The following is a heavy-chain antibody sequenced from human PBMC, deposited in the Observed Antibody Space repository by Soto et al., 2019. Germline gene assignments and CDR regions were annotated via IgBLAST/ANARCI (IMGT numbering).Heavy chain of an antibody. V-gene: IGHV4-59*01. CDR2: IYYSGST. D-gene: IGHD2-21*02. CDR3: ARVPPHCGGDCYLDY. CDR1: GGSISSYY. J-gene: IGHJ4*02. Sequence: ASETLSLTCTVSGGSISSYYWSWIRQPPGKGLEWIGYIYYSGSTNYNPSLKSRVTISVDTSKNQFSLELSSVTAADTAVYYCARVPPHCGGDCYLDYWGQGTLVTVSS.